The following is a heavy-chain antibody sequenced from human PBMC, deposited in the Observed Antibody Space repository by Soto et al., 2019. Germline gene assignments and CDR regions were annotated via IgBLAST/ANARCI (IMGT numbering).Heavy chain of an antibody. J-gene: IGHJ4*02. CDR3: AREPNYFDY. CDR1: GYTFSSYG. Sequence: QVQLVQSGAEVKKPGASVKVSCKASGYTFSSYGISWVRQAPGQGLEWMGWISAYNGNTKCAQKFQGRVTMTTDTSTSTACMELRSLRSDDTAVYYCAREPNYFDYWGQGTLVTVSS. CDR2: ISAYNGNT. V-gene: IGHV1-18*01.